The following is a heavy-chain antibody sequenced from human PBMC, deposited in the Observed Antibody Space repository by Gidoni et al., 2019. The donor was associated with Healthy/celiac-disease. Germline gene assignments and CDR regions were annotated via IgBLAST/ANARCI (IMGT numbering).Heavy chain of an antibody. Sequence: EVQLLESGGGLVQPGWSLRLSCAASGSTFRSYAMSWVRQVPGKGLEWVAAISGSGGSTYYADSVKGRFTISRDNSKNTLYLQMNSLRAEDTAVYYCAKIDHCSGGSCSHFDYWGQGTLVTVSS. D-gene: IGHD2-15*01. J-gene: IGHJ4*02. CDR1: GSTFRSYA. V-gene: IGHV3-23*01. CDR3: AKIDHCSGGSCSHFDY. CDR2: ISGSGGST.